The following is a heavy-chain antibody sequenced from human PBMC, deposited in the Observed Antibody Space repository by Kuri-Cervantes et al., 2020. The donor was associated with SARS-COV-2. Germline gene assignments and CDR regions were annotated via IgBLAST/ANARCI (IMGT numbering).Heavy chain of an antibody. CDR1: GNTLTELP. D-gene: IGHD6-13*01. Sequence: ASVKVSCKVSGNTLTELPLHWVRQAPGKGLEWMGGFDPEQREIIYAQKFQGRVSMTEDTSTDTAYMGLSSLRSDDTALYYCARVRPSVAADGPLDFWGQGTLVTVSS. CDR3: ARVRPSVAADGPLDF. V-gene: IGHV1-24*01. J-gene: IGHJ4*02. CDR2: FDPEQREI.